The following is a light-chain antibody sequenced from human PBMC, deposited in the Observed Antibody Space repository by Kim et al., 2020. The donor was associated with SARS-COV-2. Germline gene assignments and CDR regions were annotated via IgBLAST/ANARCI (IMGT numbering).Light chain of an antibody. V-gene: IGLV6-57*03. J-gene: IGLJ1*01. CDR1: SGNIVSNL. Sequence: NIMLTQPHCESASPGKTVTISCTRRSGNIVSNLVQSYQQRPGSAPTTLSYDDDKRPSGVPDRFSGSIDTSSNSASLTISELQTEDEATYYCQAYDATNPCVFGTGTKVTFL. CDR3: QAYDATNPCV. CDR2: DDD.